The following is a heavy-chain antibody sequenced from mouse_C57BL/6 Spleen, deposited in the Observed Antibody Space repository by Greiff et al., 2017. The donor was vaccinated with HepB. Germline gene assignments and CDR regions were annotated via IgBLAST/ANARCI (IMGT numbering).Heavy chain of an antibody. D-gene: IGHD2-3*01. J-gene: IGHJ2*01. CDR1: GFTFSSYA. CDR3: ARDPPLYDGYLFDY. Sequence: EVQGVESGGGLVKPGGSLKLSCAASGFTFSSYAMSWVRQTPEKRLEWVATISDGGSYTYYPDNVKGRFTISRDNAKNNLYLQMSHLKSEDTAMYYCARDPPLYDGYLFDYWGQGTTLTVSS. CDR2: ISDGGSYT. V-gene: IGHV5-4*01.